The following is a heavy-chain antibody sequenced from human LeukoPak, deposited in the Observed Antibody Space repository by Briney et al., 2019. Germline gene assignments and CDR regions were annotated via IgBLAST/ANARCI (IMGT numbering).Heavy chain of an antibody. V-gene: IGHV4-59*08. J-gene: IGHJ4*02. CDR2: IYYSGIT. CDR3: ARLSSRWYFSPDY. D-gene: IGHD6-19*01. Sequence: PSETLSLTCTVSGGSISSFYWSWIRQPPGKGLEWIGYIYYSGITNYNPSLKSRVTISVDTSKNQFSLKLSSVTAADTAVYYCARLSSRWYFSPDYWGQGTLVTVSS. CDR1: GGSISSFY.